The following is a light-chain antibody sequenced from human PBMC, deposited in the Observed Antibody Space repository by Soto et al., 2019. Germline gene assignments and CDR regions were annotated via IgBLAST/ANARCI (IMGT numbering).Light chain of an antibody. CDR1: SSNIGGNS. V-gene: IGLV2-14*01. CDR2: EVS. CDR3: CSYTSISTSAV. Sequence: QAVVTQPPSVSAAPGQKVTISCSGSSSNIGGNSVSWYQQHPGKAPKLIIYEVSDRPSGVSNRFSGSKSGNTASLTISGLQTEDEADYYCCSYTSISTSAVFGGGTKLTVL. J-gene: IGLJ2*01.